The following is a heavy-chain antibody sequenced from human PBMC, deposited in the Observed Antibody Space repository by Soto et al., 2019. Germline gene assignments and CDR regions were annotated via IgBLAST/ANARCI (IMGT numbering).Heavy chain of an antibody. CDR1: GGTFSTYP. J-gene: IGHJ5*02. V-gene: IGHV1-69*01. CDR2: IIPLFGTT. D-gene: IGHD6-13*01. CDR3: ARGATHGSSWYFWFDP. Sequence: QVQLVQSGAEVRMPGSSVKVSCKASGGTFSTYPINWVRQAPGQGLEWMGGIIPLFGTTNYAQKVKGRVTITPDESTSTDYMELSSLRAEDEAVYYCARGATHGSSWYFWFDPWGQGTLDTVYS.